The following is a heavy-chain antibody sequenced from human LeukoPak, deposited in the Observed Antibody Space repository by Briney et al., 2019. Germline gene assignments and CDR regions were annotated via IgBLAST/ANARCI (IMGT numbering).Heavy chain of an antibody. Sequence: GGSLRLSCAASGLTFSTYAMTWVRQAPGKGLEWVSSINDSGGSTLYAESVKGRFTMSRDNSKNTLYVQMNNLRAEDTAVYYCAKGASSTWIDYWGQGTLVTVSS. CDR1: GLTFSTYA. D-gene: IGHD6-13*01. J-gene: IGHJ4*02. CDR3: AKGASSTWIDY. CDR2: INDSGGST. V-gene: IGHV3-23*01.